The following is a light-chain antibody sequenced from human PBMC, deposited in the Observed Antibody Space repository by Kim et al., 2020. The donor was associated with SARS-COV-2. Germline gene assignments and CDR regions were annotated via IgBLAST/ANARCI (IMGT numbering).Light chain of an antibody. J-gene: IGLJ2*01. CDR3: SSYAGSNNLV. CDR2: EVN. CDR1: SSDVVGYND. Sequence: GQSVTLSCTGTSSDVVGYNDVAWYQQHPGNAPKLMISEVNKRPSGVPDRFSGSKSGNTASLTVSGLQAEDEADYYCSSYAGSNNLVFGGGTQLTVL. V-gene: IGLV2-8*01.